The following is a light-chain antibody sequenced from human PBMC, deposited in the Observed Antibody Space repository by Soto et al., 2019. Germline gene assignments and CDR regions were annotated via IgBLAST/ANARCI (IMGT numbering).Light chain of an antibody. V-gene: IGKV3-20*01. CDR1: QSVSSSY. CDR3: QQYGSSLFT. J-gene: IGKJ3*01. Sequence: EIVLTQSPGTLSLSPGERATLSCRASQSVSSSYLAWYQQKPGQAPRLLIYGACSRATGIPDRFSGSGSGTDFTLTISRLEPEEFAVYYCQQYGSSLFTFGPGTKVDIK. CDR2: GAC.